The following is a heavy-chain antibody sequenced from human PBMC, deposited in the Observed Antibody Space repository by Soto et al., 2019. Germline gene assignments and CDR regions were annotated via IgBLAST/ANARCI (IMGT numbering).Heavy chain of an antibody. J-gene: IGHJ4*02. D-gene: IGHD3-22*01. CDR1: GYTFTGYF. CDR3: ARIKTYYDSRGGIDY. CDR2: INPNNGDT. Sequence: ASVKVSCKASGYTFTGYFVHWVRQAPGQGLEWMGWINPNNGDTNYAQNFQGRVTMTRDTSINKAYMELSRLRSDDTDVYYCARIKTYYDSRGGIDYWGQGGLVTVSS. V-gene: IGHV1-2*02.